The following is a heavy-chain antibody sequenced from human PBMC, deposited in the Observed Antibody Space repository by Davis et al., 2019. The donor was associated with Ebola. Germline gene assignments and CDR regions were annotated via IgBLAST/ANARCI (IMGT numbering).Heavy chain of an antibody. CDR1: GFTFSSYG. Sequence: GESLKISCAASGFTFSSYGMHWVRQAPGKGLEWVAVISYDGSNKYYADSVKGRFTISRDNSKNTLYLQMNSLRAEDTAVHYCAKDRHRRLQTGGMDVWGQGTTVTVSS. J-gene: IGHJ6*02. V-gene: IGHV3-30*18. CDR2: ISYDGSNK. CDR3: AKDRHRRLQTGGMDV. D-gene: IGHD4-11*01.